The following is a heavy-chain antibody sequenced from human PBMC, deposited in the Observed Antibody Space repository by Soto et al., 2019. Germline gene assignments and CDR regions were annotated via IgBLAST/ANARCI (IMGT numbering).Heavy chain of an antibody. Sequence: PGGSLRLSCAASAFTFSSYGMHWVRQAPGKGLEWVAVIWYDGSNKYYADSVKGRFTISRDNSKNTLYLQMNSLRAEDTAVYYCARDSYNNVIWFGEFRFDSWGLGTLVTVSS. CDR1: AFTFSSYG. CDR2: IWYDGSNK. D-gene: IGHD3-10*01. J-gene: IGHJ4*02. CDR3: ARDSYNNVIWFGEFRFDS. V-gene: IGHV3-33*01.